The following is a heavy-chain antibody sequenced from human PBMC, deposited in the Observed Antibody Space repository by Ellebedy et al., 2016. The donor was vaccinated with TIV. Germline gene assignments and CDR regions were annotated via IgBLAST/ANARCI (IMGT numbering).Heavy chain of an antibody. CDR2: ISSSSTI. V-gene: IGHV3-48*01. CDR1: GFTFSRYS. J-gene: IGHJ3*02. CDR3: AAAAGAGDDAFDI. Sequence: GESLKISXAASGFTFSRYSMNWVRQAPGKGLEWVSYISSSSTIYYADSVNGRFTISRDKAKNSLYLQMNSLRAEDTAVYYCAAAAGAGDDAFDIWGQGTMVTVSS. D-gene: IGHD6-13*01.